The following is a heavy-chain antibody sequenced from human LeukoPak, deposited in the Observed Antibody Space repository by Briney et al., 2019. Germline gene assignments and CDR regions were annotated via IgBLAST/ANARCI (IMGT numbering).Heavy chain of an antibody. CDR1: GGSISSYY. V-gene: IGHV4-59*01. J-gene: IGHJ4*02. Sequence: SETLSLTCTVSGGSISSYYWSWIRQPPGKGLEWIGYIYYSGSTNYNPSLKSRVTTSVDTSKNQFSLKLSSLTAADTAVYYCARSVLGYSYGLHIDYWGQGTLVTVSS. D-gene: IGHD5-18*01. CDR2: IYYSGST. CDR3: ARSVLGYSYGLHIDY.